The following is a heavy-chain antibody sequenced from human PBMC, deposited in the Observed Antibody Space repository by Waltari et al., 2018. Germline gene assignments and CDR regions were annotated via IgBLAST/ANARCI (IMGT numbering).Heavy chain of an antibody. V-gene: IGHV4-38-2*01. CDR1: GYSISSGYY. CDR3: ARGRAIVGAPFVDY. J-gene: IGHJ4*02. Sequence: QVQLQESGPGLVKPSETLSLTCAVSGYSISSGYYWGWIRQPPGKGLEWIGSIYHSGSTYYNPSRKSRVTISVDTSKNQFSLKLSSVTAADTAVYYCARGRAIVGAPFVDYWGQGTLVTVSS. CDR2: IYHSGST. D-gene: IGHD1-26*01.